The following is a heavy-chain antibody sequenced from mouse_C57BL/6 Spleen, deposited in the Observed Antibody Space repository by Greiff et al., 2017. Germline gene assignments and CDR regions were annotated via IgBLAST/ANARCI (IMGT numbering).Heavy chain of an antibody. D-gene: IGHD2-4*01. CDR2: IWSGGST. Sequence: VKLMESGPGLVQPSQSLSITCTVSGFSLTSYGVHWVRQSPGKGLEWLGVIWSGGSTDYNAAFISSLSISKDNPKSQVFFKMNRLQAEDTAIYYCARNGRLQQNYAMDYWGQGTSVTVSS. CDR1: GFSLTSYG. V-gene: IGHV2-2*01. CDR3: ARNGRLQQNYAMDY. J-gene: IGHJ4*01.